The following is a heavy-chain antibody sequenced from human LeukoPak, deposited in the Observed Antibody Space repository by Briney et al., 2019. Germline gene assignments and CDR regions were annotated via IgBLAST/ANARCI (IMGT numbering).Heavy chain of an antibody. Sequence: SETLSLTCTVSGGSISSSSYYWSWLRQPAGKGLEWIGRIYTSGSTNYNPSLKSRVTMSVDTSKNQFSLKLSSVTAADTAVYYCARESSIAAYFDYWGQGTLVTVSS. V-gene: IGHV4-61*02. D-gene: IGHD6-6*01. J-gene: IGHJ4*02. CDR3: ARESSIAAYFDY. CDR2: IYTSGST. CDR1: GGSISSSSYY.